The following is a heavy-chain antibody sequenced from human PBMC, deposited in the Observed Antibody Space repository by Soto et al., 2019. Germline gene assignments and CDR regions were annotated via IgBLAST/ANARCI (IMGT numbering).Heavy chain of an antibody. J-gene: IGHJ5*02. CDR3: ARGRIIVAGGFDP. D-gene: IGHD6-19*01. CDR2: MNPSTGNT. CDR1: GYTFTSYD. V-gene: IGHV1-8*01. Sequence: QVQLVQSGAEVKKPGASVKVSCKASGYTFTSYDIIWVRQATGQGLEWMGWMNPSTGNTDSAEQFQGRLTMTRNTSISTVYMELSSLSLEDTAVYYCARGRIIVAGGFDPWGQGTLVTVSS.